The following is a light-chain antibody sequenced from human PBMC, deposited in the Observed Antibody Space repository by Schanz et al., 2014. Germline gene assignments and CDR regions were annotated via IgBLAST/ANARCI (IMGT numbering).Light chain of an antibody. CDR2: DVS. CDR1: SSDVGNYNF. CDR3: SSYTSISTLV. Sequence: QSALTQPPSASGSPGQSVTISCTGTSSDVGNYNFVSWYQHHPGKAPKLMIYDVSKRPSGVPDRFSGSKSGNTASLTISGLQAEDEAGYYCSSYTSISTLVFGGGTKLTVL. J-gene: IGLJ2*01. V-gene: IGLV2-18*02.